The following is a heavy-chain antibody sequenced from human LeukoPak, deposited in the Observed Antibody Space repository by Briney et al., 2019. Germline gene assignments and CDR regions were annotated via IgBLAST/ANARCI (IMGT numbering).Heavy chain of an antibody. CDR1: GYTFSRHG. Sequence: GGPRRLSCAASGYTFSRHGIHWVRQAPGKGLEWVAVVWYDGRNRDYADSVKGRSTISKTNSNNMAFLQMDRLRAEDTAVYYCARLWGGNGYSGGSLNLWGQGTLVTVSS. D-gene: IGHD3-16*01. CDR3: ARLWGGNGYSGGSLNL. V-gene: IGHV3-33*01. CDR2: VWYDGRNR. J-gene: IGHJ4*01.